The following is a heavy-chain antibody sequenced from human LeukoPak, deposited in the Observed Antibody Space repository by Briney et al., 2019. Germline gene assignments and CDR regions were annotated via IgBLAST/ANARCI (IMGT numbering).Heavy chain of an antibody. CDR2: IRSKAYGGTT. D-gene: IGHD6-13*01. CDR3: TRVGGISSWYYYYGMDV. V-gene: IGHV3-49*04. J-gene: IGHJ6*02. CDR1: GFTFGDYA. Sequence: PGRSLRLSCTASGFTFGDYAMSWVRQAPGKGLEWVGFIRSKAYGGTTEYAASVKGRFTISRDDSKSIAYLQMNSLKTEDTAVYYCTRVGGISSWYYYYGMDVWGQGTTVTVSS.